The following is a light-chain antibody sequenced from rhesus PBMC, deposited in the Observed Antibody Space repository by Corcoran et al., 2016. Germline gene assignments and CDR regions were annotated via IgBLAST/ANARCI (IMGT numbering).Light chain of an antibody. CDR1: SSDIGGYNY. J-gene: IGLJ1*01. CDR2: DVS. CDR3: SSYASSNTYI. Sequence: QAALTQPPSVSGSPGQWVTISCTRTSSDIGGYNYVSWYQQHPGKAPKLMIYDVSKLPSGVSDRFSGSKCGNTASLTISGLQAEDEAEYYCSSYASSNTYIFGAGTRLTVL. V-gene: IGLV2-23*01.